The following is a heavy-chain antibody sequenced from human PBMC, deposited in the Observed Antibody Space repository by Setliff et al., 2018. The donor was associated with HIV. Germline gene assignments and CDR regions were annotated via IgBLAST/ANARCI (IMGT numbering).Heavy chain of an antibody. J-gene: IGHJ6*03. CDR3: ARVSCSSWYSIPRYHYYSMDV. Sequence: SETLSLTCAVXGGSFSGYCWSWIRQPPGKGLEWIGGIQHSGRINYNPSLRRRVTTSVATSKNQFSRRLRSVTAADTAVYYCARVSCSSWYSIPRYHYYSMDVWGNGXXXXVSS. CDR2: IQHSGRI. V-gene: IGHV4-34*01. CDR1: GGSFSGYC. D-gene: IGHD6-13*01.